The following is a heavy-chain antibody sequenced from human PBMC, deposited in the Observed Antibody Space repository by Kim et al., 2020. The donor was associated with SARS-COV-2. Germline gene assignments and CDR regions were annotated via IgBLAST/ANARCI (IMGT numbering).Heavy chain of an antibody. CDR3: ARDWSYGYDLDYYYYGMDV. D-gene: IGHD5-18*01. CDR1: GYTFTSYA. V-gene: IGHV1-3*01. J-gene: IGHJ6*02. Sequence: ASVKVSCKASGYTFTSYAMHWVRQAPGQRLEWMGWINAGNGNTKYSQKFQGRVTITRDTSASTAYMELSSLRSEDTAVYYCARDWSYGYDLDYYYYGMDVWGQGTTVTVSS. CDR2: INAGNGNT.